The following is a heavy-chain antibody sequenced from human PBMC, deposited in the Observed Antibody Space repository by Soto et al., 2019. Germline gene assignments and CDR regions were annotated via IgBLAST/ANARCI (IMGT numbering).Heavy chain of an antibody. CDR2: ISAYNGNT. D-gene: IGHD3-3*01. V-gene: IGHV1-18*01. Sequence: ASVKVSCKASGYTFTSYGISWVRQAPGQGLEWMGWISAYNGNTNYAQKLQGRVTMTTDTSTSTAYMELRSLRSDDTAVYYCARDYLTISKWARFDYWGQGTLVTVSS. CDR3: ARDYLTISKWARFDY. J-gene: IGHJ4*02. CDR1: GYTFTSYG.